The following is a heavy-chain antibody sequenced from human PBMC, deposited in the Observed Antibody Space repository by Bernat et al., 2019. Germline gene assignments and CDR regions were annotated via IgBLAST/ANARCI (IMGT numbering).Heavy chain of an antibody. CDR2: IYYSGST. Sequence: QVQLQESGPGLVKPSQTLSLTCTVSGGSISSGGYYWSWIRQHPGKGLEWIGYIYYSGSTYYNPSFKSRVTISVDTSKNQFSLKLSSVTAADTAVYYCARVVATTPSYYFDYWGQGTLVTVSS. V-gene: IGHV4-31*03. D-gene: IGHD5-12*01. CDR3: ARVVATTPSYYFDY. CDR1: GGSISSGGYY. J-gene: IGHJ4*02.